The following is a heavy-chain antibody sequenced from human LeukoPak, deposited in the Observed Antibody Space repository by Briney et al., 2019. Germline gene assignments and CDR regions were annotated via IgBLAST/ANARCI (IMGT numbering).Heavy chain of an antibody. D-gene: IGHD3-22*01. CDR3: ARVHRVVTMDV. V-gene: IGHV1-69*13. CDR1: GGTFISYA. J-gene: IGHJ6*04. Sequence: ASVKVSFKASGGTFISYAISWVRQAPGQGLEWMGGIIPIFGTANYAQKFQGRVTITADESTSTAYMELSSLRSEDTAVYYCARVHRVVTMDVWGKGTTVTVSS. CDR2: IIPIFGTA.